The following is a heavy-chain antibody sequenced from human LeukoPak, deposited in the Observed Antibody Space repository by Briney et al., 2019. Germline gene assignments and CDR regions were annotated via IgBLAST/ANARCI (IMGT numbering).Heavy chain of an antibody. J-gene: IGHJ5*02. Sequence: SETLSLTCTVSGGSISSGGYYWSWIRQHPGKGLEWIGYIYYSGSTYYNPSLKSRVTISVDTSKNQFPLKLSSVTAADTAVYYCARDVQQNWFDPWGQGTLVTVSS. CDR1: GGSISSGGYY. D-gene: IGHD6-13*01. CDR2: IYYSGST. V-gene: IGHV4-31*03. CDR3: ARDVQQNWFDP.